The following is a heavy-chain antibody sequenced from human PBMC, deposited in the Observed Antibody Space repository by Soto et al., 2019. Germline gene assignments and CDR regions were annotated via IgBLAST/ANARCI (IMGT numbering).Heavy chain of an antibody. J-gene: IGHJ4*02. Sequence: SETLSLTCTVSGGSVSSGSYYWSWIRQPPGKGLEWIGYIYYSGSTNYNPSLKSRVTISVDTSKNQFSLKLSSVTAADTAVYYCARGRPYSGSYYGDYWGQGTLVTVSS. CDR3: ARGRPYSGSYYGDY. D-gene: IGHD1-26*01. CDR2: IYYSGST. V-gene: IGHV4-61*01. CDR1: GGSVSSGSYY.